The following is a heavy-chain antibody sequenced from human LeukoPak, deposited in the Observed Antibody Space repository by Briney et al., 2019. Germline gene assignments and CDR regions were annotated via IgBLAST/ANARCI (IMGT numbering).Heavy chain of an antibody. CDR1: GYTFTGYY. Sequence: ASVKVSCKASGYTFTGYYMHWVRQARGQGLEWMEWINPNSGGTNYAQKFQGWVTMTGDTSISTAYMELSRLRSDDTAVYYCARGDPGDTIFGVVINWGQGTLVTVSS. J-gene: IGHJ4*02. V-gene: IGHV1-2*04. CDR2: INPNSGGT. CDR3: ARGDPGDTIFGVVIN. D-gene: IGHD3-3*01.